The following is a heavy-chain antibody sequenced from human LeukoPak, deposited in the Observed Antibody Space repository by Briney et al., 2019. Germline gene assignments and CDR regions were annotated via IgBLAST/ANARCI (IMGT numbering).Heavy chain of an antibody. CDR2: VSPYSSNT. CDR1: AYTFSDYG. V-gene: IGHV1-18*01. CDR3: ARAKGSYTAFDN. D-gene: IGHD3-10*01. J-gene: IGHJ4*02. Sequence: ASVNVSCKASAYTFSDYGINWVRQAPGQGLEWVGWVSPYSSNTNDAQRIQGRVTLTTDTSTTTAYMELRSLRSDDTAVYFCARAKGSYTAFDNWGQGTLDTVSS.